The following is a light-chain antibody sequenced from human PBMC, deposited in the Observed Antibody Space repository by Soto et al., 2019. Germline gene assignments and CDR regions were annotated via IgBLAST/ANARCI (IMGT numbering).Light chain of an antibody. CDR2: GVY. J-gene: IGKJ5*01. CDR3: QFYGSSLIT. CDR1: QSVRTN. V-gene: IGKV3-20*01. Sequence: EIVMTQYPDTLSVSPGETVTLSCRASQSVRTNLAWYQQKPGQSPRLLIYGVYSRATGTPDRFSGSGSGTDFTLTSSRLEPEDSAVYYCQFYGSSLITFGQGTRLEIK.